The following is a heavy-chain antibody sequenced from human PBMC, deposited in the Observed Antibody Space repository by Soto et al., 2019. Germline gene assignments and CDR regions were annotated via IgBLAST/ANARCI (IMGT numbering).Heavy chain of an antibody. Sequence: GGSLRLSCAGSGFTFSDYGVNWVRQSPGKGLEWVSSINGNGRYIYYADSVKGRFTISRDNAKNSLYLQMNSLRAEDTAVYYCARDLERITMVRGPQNSGQGTLVTVSS. V-gene: IGHV3-21*01. CDR1: GFTFSDYG. J-gene: IGHJ4*02. CDR3: ARDLERITMVRGPQN. D-gene: IGHD3-10*01. CDR2: INGNGRYI.